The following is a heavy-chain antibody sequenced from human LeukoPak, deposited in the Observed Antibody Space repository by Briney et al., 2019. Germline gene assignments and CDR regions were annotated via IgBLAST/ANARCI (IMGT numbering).Heavy chain of an antibody. V-gene: IGHV3-33*01. CDR3: ARDLHLGTVVTPVGY. D-gene: IGHD4-23*01. Sequence: LRLSCAASGFTFSSYGMHWVRQAPGKGLEWVAVIWYDGSNKYYADSVKGRFTISRDNSKNTLYLQMNSLRAEDTAVYYCARDLHLGTVVTPVGYWGQGTLVTVSS. J-gene: IGHJ4*02. CDR1: GFTFSSYG. CDR2: IWYDGSNK.